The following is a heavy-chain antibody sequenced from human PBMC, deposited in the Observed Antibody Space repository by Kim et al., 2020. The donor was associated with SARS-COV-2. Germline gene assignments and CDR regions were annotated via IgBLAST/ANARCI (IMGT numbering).Heavy chain of an antibody. J-gene: IGHJ5*02. CDR1: GFTFSSHV. V-gene: IGHV3-30*03. CDR3: ARNLVGDTDLGP. D-gene: IGHD1-26*01. CDR2: ISYEGSTQ. Sequence: GGSLRLSCAASGFTFSSHVMHWVRQAPGKGLEWVGLISYEGSTQKYTDSVKGRFTVSRDNSKNTLFLQMNSLSPEDTAAYYCARNLVGDTDLGPWGQGTLVTVSS.